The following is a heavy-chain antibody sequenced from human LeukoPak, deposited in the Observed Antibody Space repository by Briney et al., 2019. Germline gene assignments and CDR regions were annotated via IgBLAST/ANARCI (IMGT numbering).Heavy chain of an antibody. CDR3: ARGLVTMVRGVRPNDAFDI. CDR2: IYTSGST. Sequence: SETLSLTCTVSGGSISSYYWSWIRQPAGKGLEWIGRIYTSGSTNYNPSLKSRVTMSVDTSKNQFSLKLSSVTAADTAVYYCARGLVTMVRGVRPNDAFDIWGQGTMVTVSS. D-gene: IGHD3-10*01. CDR1: GGSISSYY. J-gene: IGHJ3*02. V-gene: IGHV4-4*07.